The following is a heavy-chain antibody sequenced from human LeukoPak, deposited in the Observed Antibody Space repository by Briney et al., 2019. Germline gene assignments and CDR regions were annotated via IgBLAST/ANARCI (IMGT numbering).Heavy chain of an antibody. Sequence: SETLSLTCTVSGGSISSSSYYWGWIRQPPGKGLEWIGSIYYSGSTYYNPSLESRVTISVDTSKNQFSLKLSSVTAADTAVYYCARDFSSYEWIFDYWGQGTLVTVSS. D-gene: IGHD3-3*01. CDR2: IYYSGST. CDR3: ARDFSSYEWIFDY. J-gene: IGHJ4*02. CDR1: GGSISSSSYY. V-gene: IGHV4-39*07.